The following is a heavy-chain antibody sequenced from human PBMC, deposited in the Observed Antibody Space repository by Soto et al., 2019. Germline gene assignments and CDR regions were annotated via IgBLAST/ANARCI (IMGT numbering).Heavy chain of an antibody. J-gene: IGHJ3*02. D-gene: IGHD3-22*01. CDR2: ISGSGGST. CDR1: GFTFSSYA. Sequence: EVQLLESGGGLVQPGGSLRLSCAASGFTFSSYAMSWVRQAPGKGLEWVSAISGSGGSTYYADSVKGRFTISRDNSKNTLYLQMNSLRAEDTAVYYCAKSADYYDSSGYYDAFDIWGQGTMVTVSS. V-gene: IGHV3-23*01. CDR3: AKSADYYDSSGYYDAFDI.